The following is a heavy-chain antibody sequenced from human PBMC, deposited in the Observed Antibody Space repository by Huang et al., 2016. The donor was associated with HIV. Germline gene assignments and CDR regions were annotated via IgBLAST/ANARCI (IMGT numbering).Heavy chain of an antibody. CDR2: SSYDGRSE. Sequence: QVQLVESGGGVVQPGTSLRLSCAASGFIFSNFGMHWVRKAPGKGREWVAVSSYDGRSERYSDSVKGRFTISRDNDKNTLSLEMNRLRHDDTAVYYCAKESRWFSDFDQWGQGTLVTVSS. CDR3: AKESRWFSDFDQ. J-gene: IGHJ5*02. D-gene: IGHD2-15*01. V-gene: IGHV3-30*18. CDR1: GFIFSNFG.